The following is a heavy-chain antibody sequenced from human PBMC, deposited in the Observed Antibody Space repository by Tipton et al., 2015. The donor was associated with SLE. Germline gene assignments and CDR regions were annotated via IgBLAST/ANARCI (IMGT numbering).Heavy chain of an antibody. CDR3: ARGAWGQLVPDY. CDR2: IYYSGST. D-gene: IGHD6-13*01. V-gene: IGHV4-59*01. Sequence: LRLSCTVSGGSISSYYWSWIRQPPGKGLEWIGYIYYSGSTNYNPSLKSRVTISVDTSKNQFSLKLSSVTAADTAVYYCARGAWGQLVPDYWGQGTLVTVSS. J-gene: IGHJ4*02. CDR1: GGSISSYY.